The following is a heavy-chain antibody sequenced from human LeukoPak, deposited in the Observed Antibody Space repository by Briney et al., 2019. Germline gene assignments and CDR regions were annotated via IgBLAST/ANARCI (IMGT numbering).Heavy chain of an antibody. CDR1: GGSISSSNW. V-gene: IGHV4-4*02. CDR2: IYHSGST. CDR3: ARRPSFGDTYYDILTGYYNPPYYSDY. J-gene: IGHJ4*02. D-gene: IGHD3-9*01. Sequence: SETLSLTCAVSGGSISSSNWWSWVRQPPGKGLEWIGEIYHSGSTNYNPSLKSRVTISVDKSKNQFSLKLSSVTAADTAVYYCARRPSFGDTYYDILTGYYNPPYYSDYWGQGTLVTVSS.